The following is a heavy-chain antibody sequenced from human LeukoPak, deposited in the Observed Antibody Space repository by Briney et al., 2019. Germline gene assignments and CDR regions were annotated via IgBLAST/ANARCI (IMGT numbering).Heavy chain of an antibody. Sequence: GESLKISCKGSGYSFTSYWIGWVRQLPGKGLEWMGIIYPGDSDTRYSPSFQGQVTISADKSISTAYLQWSSLKASDTAMYYCARSFSGSYRAWGGFIGDYFDYWGQGTLVTVSS. V-gene: IGHV5-51*01. CDR1: GYSFTSYW. CDR2: IYPGDSDT. J-gene: IGHJ4*02. D-gene: IGHD1-26*01. CDR3: ARSFSGSYRAWGGFIGDYFDY.